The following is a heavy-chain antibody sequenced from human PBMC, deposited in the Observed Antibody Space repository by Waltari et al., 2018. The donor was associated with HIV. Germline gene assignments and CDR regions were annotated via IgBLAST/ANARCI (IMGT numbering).Heavy chain of an antibody. CDR3: ASARETMGVDFDS. Sequence: QVHLVQSGAEVKKPGSSVKVSCKASGGAFVSHRFHWVRQAPGQGLEWMGRTSPMFGTANYARKFQGRVTITAEKSTTTAYMELNGLRIDDTAVYYCASARETMGVDFDSWGQGTLVTVS. CDR2: TSPMFGTA. V-gene: IGHV1-69*08. CDR1: GGAFVSHR. J-gene: IGHJ5*01. D-gene: IGHD3-3*01.